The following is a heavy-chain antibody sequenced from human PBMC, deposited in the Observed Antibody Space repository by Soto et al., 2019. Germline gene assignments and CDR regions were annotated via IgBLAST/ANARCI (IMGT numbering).Heavy chain of an antibody. J-gene: IGHJ6*02. CDR1: GFTFSSYA. V-gene: IGHV3-30-3*01. D-gene: IGHD4-4*01. CDR2: ISYDGSNK. Sequence: GGSLRLSCAASGFTFSSYAMHWVRQAPGKGLEWVAVISYDGSNKYYADSVKGRFTISRDNSKNTLYLQMNSLRAEDTAVYYCASGLDYNPGRAAEYGMDVWGQGTTVTVSS. CDR3: ASGLDYNPGRAAEYGMDV.